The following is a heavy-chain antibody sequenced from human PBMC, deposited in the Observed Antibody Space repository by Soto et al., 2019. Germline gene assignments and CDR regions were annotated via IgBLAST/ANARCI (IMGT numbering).Heavy chain of an antibody. D-gene: IGHD6-6*01. Sequence: ASVKVSCKASGYTFTGYYMHWVRQAPGQGLEWVGWINPNSGGTNYAQKFQGRVTMTRDTSISTAYMELSRLRSDDTAVYYCARDLRVVPYYYYGMDVWGQGTTVTVSS. V-gene: IGHV1-2*02. J-gene: IGHJ6*02. CDR3: ARDLRVVPYYYYGMDV. CDR2: INPNSGGT. CDR1: GYTFTGYY.